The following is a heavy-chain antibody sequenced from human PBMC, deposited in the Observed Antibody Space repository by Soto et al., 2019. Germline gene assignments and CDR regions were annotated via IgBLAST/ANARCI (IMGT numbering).Heavy chain of an antibody. D-gene: IGHD6-13*01. J-gene: IGHJ6*02. CDR3: ARVPAAAGIVFYYHYYGMDV. CDR2: IYYSGST. V-gene: IGHV4-39*01. Sequence: QLQLQESGPGLVKPSETLSLTCTVSGGSISSSSYYWGWIRQPPGKGLEWIGSIYYSGSTYYNPSLKSRVTISVDTSKNQFSLKLSSVTAADTAVYYCARVPAAAGIVFYYHYYGMDVWGQGTTVTVSS. CDR1: GGSISSSSYY.